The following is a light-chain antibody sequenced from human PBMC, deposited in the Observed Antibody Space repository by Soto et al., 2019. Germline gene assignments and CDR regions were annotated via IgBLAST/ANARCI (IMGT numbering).Light chain of an antibody. Sequence: EIVMTQSPATLSVSPGERATLSCRASQSVSRNLAWYRQKPGQAPRLLIYGASTRATATPARFSGSGSGTEFTLIISSLQSEDFAVYYCQQYNGWPYTFGQGTKLEIK. V-gene: IGKV3-15*01. CDR2: GAS. CDR1: QSVSRN. J-gene: IGKJ2*01. CDR3: QQYNGWPYT.